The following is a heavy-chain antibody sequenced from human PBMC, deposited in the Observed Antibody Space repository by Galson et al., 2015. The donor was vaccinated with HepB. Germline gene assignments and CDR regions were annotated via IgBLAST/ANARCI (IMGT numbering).Heavy chain of an antibody. CDR3: ARGTTVTTSGDWFDP. CDR2: INPSGGST. CDR1: GYTFTSYY. Sequence: SVKVSCKASGYTFTSYYMHWVRQAPGQGLEWMGIINPSGGSTSYAQKFQGRVTMTRDTSTSTVYMELSSLRSEDTAVYYCARGTTVTTSGDWFDPWGQGTLVTVSS. V-gene: IGHV1-46*01. J-gene: IGHJ5*02. D-gene: IGHD4-17*01.